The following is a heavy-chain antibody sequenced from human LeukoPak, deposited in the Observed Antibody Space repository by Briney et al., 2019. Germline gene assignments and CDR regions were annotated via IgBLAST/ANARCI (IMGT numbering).Heavy chain of an antibody. CDR1: GYTFTSYG. V-gene: IGHV1-18*01. J-gene: IGHJ6*02. CDR2: ISAYNGNT. CDR3: ARDPRIAARATTDYYGMDV. D-gene: IGHD6-6*01. Sequence: ASVKVSCKASGYTFTSYGISWVRQAPGQGLEWMGWISAYNGNTNYAQKLQGRVTMTTDTSTSTAYMELRSLRSDDTAVYYCARDPRIAARATTDYYGMDVWGQGTTVTVSS.